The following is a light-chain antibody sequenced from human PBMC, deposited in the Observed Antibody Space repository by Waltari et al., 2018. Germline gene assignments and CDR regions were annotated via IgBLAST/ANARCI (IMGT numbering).Light chain of an antibody. CDR2: DVS. CDR3: SSYIDSSTLEL. Sequence: QSALTQPASVSGSPGQSITISCTGTSSDIGGYNYVSWYQQFPGKAPKLIIYDVSNRPSGVSSRFSGSKSGNTASLTISGRQAEDEANYYCSSYIDSSTLELFGGGTSLTVL. V-gene: IGLV2-14*03. J-gene: IGLJ2*01. CDR1: SSDIGGYNY.